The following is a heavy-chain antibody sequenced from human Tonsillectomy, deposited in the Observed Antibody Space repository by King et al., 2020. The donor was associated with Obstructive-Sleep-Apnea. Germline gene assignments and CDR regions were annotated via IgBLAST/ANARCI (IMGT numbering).Heavy chain of an antibody. CDR1: GFTFSSYG. CDR3: STEGDSLTGSLFDY. CDR2: IKSKTDGGTT. Sequence: VQLVESGGGVVQPGRSLRLSCAASGFTFSSYGMHWVRQAPGKGLEWVGRIKSKTDGGTTDYAAPVKGRFTLSRDDSNNTLYLQMNSLKTEDTAVYYCSTEGDSLTGSLFDYWGQGTLVTVSS. D-gene: IGHD3-9*01. J-gene: IGHJ4*02. V-gene: IGHV3-15*01.